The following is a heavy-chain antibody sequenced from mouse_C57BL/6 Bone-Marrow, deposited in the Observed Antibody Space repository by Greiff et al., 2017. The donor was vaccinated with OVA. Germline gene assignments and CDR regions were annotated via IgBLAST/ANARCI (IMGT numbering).Heavy chain of an antibody. V-gene: IGHV1-64*01. J-gene: IGHJ3*01. D-gene: IGHD1-1*01. CDR3: AREGRGYYYGSSGFAY. CDR1: GYTFTSYW. CDR2: IHPNSGST. Sequence: VQLQQSGAELVKPGASVKLSCKASGYTFTSYWMHWVKQRPGQGLEWIGMIHPNSGSTNYNEKFKSKATLTVDKSSSTAYMQLSSLTSEDSAVYYCAREGRGYYYGSSGFAYWGQGTLVTVSA.